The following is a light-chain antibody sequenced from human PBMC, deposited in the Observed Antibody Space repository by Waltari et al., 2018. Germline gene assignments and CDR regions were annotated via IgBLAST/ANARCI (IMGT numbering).Light chain of an antibody. J-gene: IGKJ4*01. CDR1: NSVDWY. CDR2: DTS. CDR3: QQRRSWPLT. V-gene: IGKV3-11*01. Sequence: EMLLKQYPATLPLPPGERATLSCRASNSVDWYLAWYQQRPGQPPRLLIYDTSNRAPGIPARFSGSGSDTDFTLTISSLEPEDFAVYYCQQRRSWPLTFGGGTKVEIE.